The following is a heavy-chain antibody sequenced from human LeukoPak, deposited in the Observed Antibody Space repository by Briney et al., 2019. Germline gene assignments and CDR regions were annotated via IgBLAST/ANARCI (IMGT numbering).Heavy chain of an antibody. D-gene: IGHD5-24*01. Sequence: GGSLRLSCVPSGVTFSNSALSWVRQAPGKGLEWVSTITKSGDQTHYADSVRGLFTISRDIFKNTLYLQMNSLRAEDTAVYHCVKSAGKDGYRDVFDIWGQGTVVTVSS. V-gene: IGHV3-23*01. CDR1: GVTFSNSA. CDR2: ITKSGDQT. J-gene: IGHJ3*02. CDR3: VKSAGKDGYRDVFDI.